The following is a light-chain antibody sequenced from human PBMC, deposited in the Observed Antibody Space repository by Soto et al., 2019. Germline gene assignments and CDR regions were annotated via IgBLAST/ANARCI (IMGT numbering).Light chain of an antibody. CDR1: QSISSY. CDR3: QQSYSTPFT. CDR2: AAS. V-gene: IGKV1-39*01. Sequence: DLQMTQSPSSLSASVGDRVTITCRASQSISSYLNWYQQKPGKAPKFLMYAASSLQSGVPSRFSGSGSGTDFTLTISSLQPEDFATYYCQQSYSTPFTFGPGTKVDIK. J-gene: IGKJ3*01.